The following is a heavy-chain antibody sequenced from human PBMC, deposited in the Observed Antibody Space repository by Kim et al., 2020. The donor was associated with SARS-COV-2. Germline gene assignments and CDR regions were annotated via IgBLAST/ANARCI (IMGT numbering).Heavy chain of an antibody. V-gene: IGHV3-23*01. J-gene: IGHJ4*02. D-gene: IGHD6-13*01. Sequence: YADSMKGRLSNSRDNSRNTMYQQMNSLRDEDTAVYYCAKKGAGIASSLDYWGQGTLVTVSS. CDR3: AKKGAGIASSLDY.